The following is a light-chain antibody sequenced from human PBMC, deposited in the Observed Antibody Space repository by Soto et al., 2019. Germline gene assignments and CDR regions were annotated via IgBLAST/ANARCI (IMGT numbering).Light chain of an antibody. V-gene: IGKV2-28*01. CDR2: LAS. J-gene: IGKJ1*01. CDR1: PSLLHSNGNHY. Sequence: DIVMNQSALSLPFTPGERASIACSSSPSLLHSNGNHYLEWYFQKPGQSPQLLIYLASIRASEVPDRFSASGSGTDFTLTISRVEAEDVGVYYGMQALHTPRPFRQGTKVYI. CDR3: MQALHTPRP.